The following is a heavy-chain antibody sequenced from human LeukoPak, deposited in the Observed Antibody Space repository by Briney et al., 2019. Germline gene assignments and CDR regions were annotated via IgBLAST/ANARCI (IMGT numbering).Heavy chain of an antibody. CDR2: ISSGSNTI. CDR1: GFTFSSYE. J-gene: IGHJ6*02. V-gene: IGHV3-48*03. CDR3: AREYYYGMDV. Sequence: GGSLRLSCAASGFTFSSYEMSWVRQAPGKGLEWVSYISSGSNTIYYADSVKGRFTISRDNAKNSLYLQMNSLRAEDTAVYYCAREYYYGMDVWGQGTTVTVSS.